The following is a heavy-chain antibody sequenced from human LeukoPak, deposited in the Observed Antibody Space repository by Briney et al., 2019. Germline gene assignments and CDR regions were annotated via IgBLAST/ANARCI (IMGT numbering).Heavy chain of an antibody. CDR1: GFTFSSYS. CDR2: INHSGST. D-gene: IGHD3-3*01. CDR3: ARAGGVRRSFDY. V-gene: IGHV4-34*01. J-gene: IGHJ4*02. Sequence: GSLRLSCAASGFTFSSYSMNWVRQAPGKGLEWIGEINHSGSTNYNPSLKSRVTISVDTSKNQFSLKLSSVTAADTAVYYCARAGGVRRSFDYWGQGTLVTVSS.